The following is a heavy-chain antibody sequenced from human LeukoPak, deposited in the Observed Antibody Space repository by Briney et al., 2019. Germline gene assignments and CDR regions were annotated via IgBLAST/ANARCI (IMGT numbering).Heavy chain of an antibody. D-gene: IGHD5-12*01. Sequence: GGTLRLSCAASGFTFSSYGMHWVHQAPGKGLEWVAFIRHDGSNKYYADSVKGRFTISRDNSKNTLYLQMNSLRAEDTAVYYCVRDKYTGYDSLLFDYWGQGTLVTVSS. CDR1: GFTFSSYG. CDR3: VRDKYTGYDSLLFDY. CDR2: IRHDGSNK. V-gene: IGHV3-30*02. J-gene: IGHJ4*02.